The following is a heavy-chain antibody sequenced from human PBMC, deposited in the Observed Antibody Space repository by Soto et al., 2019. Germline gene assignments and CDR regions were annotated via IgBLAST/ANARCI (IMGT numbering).Heavy chain of an antibody. Sequence: EVQLLESGGGLVQPGGSLRLSCAASGFTFSSYAMSWVRQAPGKGLEWVSAIGGSGGSTYYADSVKGRFTISRDNSKNTLYLQMNSLRAEDTAVYYCAKYSYDSPHGIGMDVWGQGTTVTVSS. J-gene: IGHJ6*02. D-gene: IGHD3-22*01. CDR1: GFTFSSYA. CDR3: AKYSYDSPHGIGMDV. V-gene: IGHV3-23*01. CDR2: IGGSGGST.